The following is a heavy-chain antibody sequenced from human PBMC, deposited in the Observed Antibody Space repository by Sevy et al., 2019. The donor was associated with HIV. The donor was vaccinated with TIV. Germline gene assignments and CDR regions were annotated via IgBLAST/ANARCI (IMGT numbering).Heavy chain of an antibody. CDR3: AREGCTQPHDY. V-gene: IGHV3-23*01. Sequence: GGSLRLSCAASGFTFAKYSMSWVRQAPGKGLEWVSTFSFGCGRINYADSVKGRFTISRDDSKNTLFLQMNSLRAEDTATYFCAREGCTQPHDYWGLVTLVTVSS. J-gene: IGHJ4*02. D-gene: IGHD2-8*01. CDR2: FSFGCGRI. CDR1: GFTFAKYS.